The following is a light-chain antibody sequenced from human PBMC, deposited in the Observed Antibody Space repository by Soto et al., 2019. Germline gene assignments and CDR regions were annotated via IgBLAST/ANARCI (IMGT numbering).Light chain of an antibody. J-gene: IGLJ7*01. CDR2: IDH. Sequence: QSVLTQPPSLSGTPGQSVTISCSGSSSNIEGNTVHWYQHLPGTAPKLLIYIDHNRPSGIPDRFSGSKSGTSASLAISGLQSGDEADYYCATWDDDLSAAVFGGGTQLTVL. CDR3: ATWDDDLSAAV. CDR1: SSNIEGNT. V-gene: IGLV1-44*01.